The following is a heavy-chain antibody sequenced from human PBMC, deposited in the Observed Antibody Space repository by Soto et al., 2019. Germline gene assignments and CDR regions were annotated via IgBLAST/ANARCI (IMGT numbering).Heavy chain of an antibody. CDR1: GFSLSTYRVG. CDR3: AKLGDS. J-gene: IGHJ4*02. V-gene: IGHV2-5*02. D-gene: IGHD6-6*01. CDR2: VYWDDDK. Sequence: QITVKESGPTLVKPTETLTLTCSFSGFSLSTYRVGVGWVRQPPGKALEWLALVYWDDDKRYNPSLRSRLTSAKDTSKNQVVLTMTDLAPVDTGTYYCAKLGDSWGQGTLVTVSS.